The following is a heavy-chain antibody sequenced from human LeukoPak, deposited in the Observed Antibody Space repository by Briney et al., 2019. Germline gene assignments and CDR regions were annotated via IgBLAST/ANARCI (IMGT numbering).Heavy chain of an antibody. CDR2: ISGSGGST. CDR1: GFTFSSYA. Sequence: GGSLRLSCAASGFTFSSYAMSWVRQAPGKGLEWVSAISGSGGSTYYADSVKGRFTTSRDNSKNTLYLQMNSLRAEDTAVYYCANRPNPYYYYGMDVWGQGTTVTVSS. J-gene: IGHJ6*02. CDR3: ANRPNPYYYYGMDV. V-gene: IGHV3-23*01. D-gene: IGHD2-8*01.